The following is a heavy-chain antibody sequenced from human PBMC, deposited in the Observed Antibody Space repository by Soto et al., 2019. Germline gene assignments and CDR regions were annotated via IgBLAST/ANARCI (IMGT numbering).Heavy chain of an antibody. Sequence: QVQLVQSGAEVKKPGASVTVSCKVSGNTLTELSIHWVRQAPVKGLEWMGGFDHEDGETIYAQKFQGRVTMTEDTSTDTDYKELSSLRSEDTAVYYCATDERKWRAPQDYYYYYAMDVWGPGTTVTVSS. J-gene: IGHJ6*02. CDR1: GNTLTELS. CDR2: FDHEDGET. D-gene: IGHD5-12*01. V-gene: IGHV1-24*01. CDR3: ATDERKWRAPQDYYYYYAMDV.